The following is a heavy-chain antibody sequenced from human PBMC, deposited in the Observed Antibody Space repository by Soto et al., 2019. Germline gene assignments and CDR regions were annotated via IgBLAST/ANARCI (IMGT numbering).Heavy chain of an antibody. V-gene: IGHV3-74*01. Sequence: GGSLRLSCAASGFTFSSYWMHWVRQAPGKGLVWVSRINSDGSSTSYADSVKGRFTISRDNAKNTLYLQMNSLRAEDTAVYYCARGAQQWPYYYYYYMDVWGKGTTVTVSS. D-gene: IGHD6-19*01. J-gene: IGHJ6*03. CDR2: INSDGSST. CDR3: ARGAQQWPYYYYYYMDV. CDR1: GFTFSSYW.